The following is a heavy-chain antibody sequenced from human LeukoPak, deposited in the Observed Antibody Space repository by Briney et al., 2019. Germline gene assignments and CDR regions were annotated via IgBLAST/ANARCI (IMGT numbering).Heavy chain of an antibody. D-gene: IGHD3-3*01. J-gene: IGHJ4*02. CDR3: AKSPRSKTIFGAVLYYFDY. CDR1: GFTFSSYA. V-gene: IGHV3-23*01. CDR2: ISGSGGST. Sequence: PGGSLRLSCAASGFTFSSYAMSWVRQAPGKGLEWVSAISGSGGSTYYADSVKGRFTISRDNSKNTLYLQMNSLRAEDTAVYYCAKSPRSKTIFGAVLYYFDYWGQGTLVTVSS.